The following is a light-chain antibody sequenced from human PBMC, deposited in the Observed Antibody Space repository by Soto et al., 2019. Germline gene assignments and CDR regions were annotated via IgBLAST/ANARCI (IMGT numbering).Light chain of an antibody. V-gene: IGKV3-15*01. Sequence: ERVMTQSPATLSVSPGERSTLSCRASRSVSSNLAWYQQKPGQAPRLLIYRASTRATGIPARFSGSRSGTEFTLTINSLQSEDFELYYCQRYNNWPLTFGGGTKVDIK. CDR1: RSVSSN. J-gene: IGKJ4*01. CDR3: QRYNNWPLT. CDR2: RAS.